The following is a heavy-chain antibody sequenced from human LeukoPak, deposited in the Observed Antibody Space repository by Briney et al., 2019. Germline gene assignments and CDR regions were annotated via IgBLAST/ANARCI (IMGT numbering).Heavy chain of an antibody. Sequence: ASVKVSCKASGGTFSSYAISWVRQAPGQGLEWMGRIIPMLGIANHAQKFQGRVTITADKSTSTAYMELSSLRSEDTAVYYCAREGDYYDSSGYCYYFDYWGQGTLVTVSS. V-gene: IGHV1-69*04. D-gene: IGHD3-22*01. CDR2: IIPMLGIA. CDR1: GGTFSSYA. CDR3: AREGDYYDSSGYCYYFDY. J-gene: IGHJ4*02.